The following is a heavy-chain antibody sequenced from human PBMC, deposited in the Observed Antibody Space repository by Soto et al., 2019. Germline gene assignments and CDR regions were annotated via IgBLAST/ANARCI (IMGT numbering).Heavy chain of an antibody. V-gene: IGHV3-30-3*01. D-gene: IGHD3-3*01. Sequence: GGSLRLSCAASGFTFSSYAMHWVRQAPGKGLEWVAVISYDGSNKYYADSVKGRFTISRDNSKNTLYLQMNSLRAEDTAVYYCARSYDFWSGYYFRGVEYYYYGMDVWGQGTTVTVSS. CDR1: GFTFSSYA. J-gene: IGHJ6*02. CDR2: ISYDGSNK. CDR3: ARSYDFWSGYYFRGVEYYYYGMDV.